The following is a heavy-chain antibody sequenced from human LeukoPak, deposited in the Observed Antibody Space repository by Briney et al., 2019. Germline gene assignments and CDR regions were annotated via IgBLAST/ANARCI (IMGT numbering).Heavy chain of an antibody. CDR2: IYYSGST. V-gene: IGHV4-30-4*07. CDR3: ARAARPPLYYDFWSGYYTGISAFDI. J-gene: IGHJ3*02. Sequence: SETLSLTCAVSGGSISSGGYSWSWIRQPPGKGLEWIGYIYYSGSTYYNPSLKSRGTISVDTSKNQFSLKLSSVTAADTAVYYCARAARPPLYYDFWSGYYTGISAFDIWGQGTMVTVSS. CDR1: GGSISSGGYS. D-gene: IGHD3-3*01.